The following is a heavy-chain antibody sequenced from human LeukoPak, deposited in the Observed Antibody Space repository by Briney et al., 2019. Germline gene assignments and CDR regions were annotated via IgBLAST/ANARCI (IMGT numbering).Heavy chain of an antibody. Sequence: GASVEVSCKASGYTFTGYYMHWVRQAPGQGLEWMGWINPNSGGTNYAQKFQGRVTMTRDTSISTAYMELSRLRSDGTAVYYCASSTYYDFWSGYLPPHWFDPWGQGTLVTVSS. CDR3: ASSTYYDFWSGYLPPHWFDP. V-gene: IGHV1-2*02. CDR2: INPNSGGT. D-gene: IGHD3-3*01. CDR1: GYTFTGYY. J-gene: IGHJ5*02.